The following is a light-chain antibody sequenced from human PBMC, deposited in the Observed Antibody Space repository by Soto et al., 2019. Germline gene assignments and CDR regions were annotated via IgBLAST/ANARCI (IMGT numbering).Light chain of an antibody. CDR2: RAS. J-gene: IGKJ2*03. CDR3: QQCGTSPQS. Sequence: EIVLTQSPGTLSLSPGERATLSCRPSESVTSSYLAWYQQKPGQAPRLLIYRASSRATGIPDRFSGSGSGRDFTLTISRLEPEDFAVYYCQQCGTSPQSFGQGTKLEIK. CDR1: ESVTSSY. V-gene: IGKV3-20*01.